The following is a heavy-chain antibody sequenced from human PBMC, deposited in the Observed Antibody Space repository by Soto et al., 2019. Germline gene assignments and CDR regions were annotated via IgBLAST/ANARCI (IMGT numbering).Heavy chain of an antibody. D-gene: IGHD3-3*01. CDR3: ARAPGDLYDFWSCYYYTYYYYGMDF. CDR2: INHSGST. J-gene: IGHJ6*02. CDR1: GGSFSGYY. Sequence: SETLSLTCAVYGGSFSGYYWSWIRQPPGKGLEWIGEINHSGSTNYNPSLKSRVTISVDTSKNQFSLKLSSVTAADTAVYYCARAPGDLYDFWSCYYYTYYYYGMDFWGQGTSVTVSS. V-gene: IGHV4-34*01.